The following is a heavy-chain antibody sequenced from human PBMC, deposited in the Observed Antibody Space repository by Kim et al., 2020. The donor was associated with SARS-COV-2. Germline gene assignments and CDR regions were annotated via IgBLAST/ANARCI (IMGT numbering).Heavy chain of an antibody. V-gene: IGHV3-48*03. CDR3: VREIPDAGDP. Sequence: GGSLRLSCAASGFTFSAYEMNWVRQAPGKGLVWVSCITIGGKDMNYADSVKGRFTAYRDNAKNSLFLQMNSLRVEDTAAYYCVREIPDAGDP. D-gene: IGHD2-21*01. CDR1: GFTFSAYE. CDR2: ITIGGKDM. J-gene: IGHJ5*02.